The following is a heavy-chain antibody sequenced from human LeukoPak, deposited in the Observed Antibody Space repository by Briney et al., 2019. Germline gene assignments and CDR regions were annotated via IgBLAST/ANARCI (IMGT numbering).Heavy chain of an antibody. D-gene: IGHD6-13*01. V-gene: IGHV3-7*01. J-gene: IGHJ5*02. CDR2: IKQDGSEK. CDR1: GFIFSNYW. CDR3: ARVAPEWDSWSMFDP. Sequence: PGGSLRLSCEASGFIFSNYWMSWVRQAPGKGLEWVANIKQDGSEKYYVDSVKGRFTISRDNAKNSLYLQMNSLRAEDTAVYYCARVAPEWDSWSMFDPWGQGTLVTVSS.